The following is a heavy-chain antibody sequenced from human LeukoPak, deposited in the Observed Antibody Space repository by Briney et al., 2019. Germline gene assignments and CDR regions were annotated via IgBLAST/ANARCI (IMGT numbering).Heavy chain of an antibody. Sequence: GGSLRLSCAAPGFTFSSYSMNWVGQAPGKGLEWVSSISSCSSYIYYADSVRGRFTISRDNAKNSLYLQMNSLRAEDTAAYHCASYYYYYYMDVWGKGTTVTVSS. CDR2: ISSCSSYI. CDR1: GFTFSSYS. V-gene: IGHV3-21*01. J-gene: IGHJ6*03. CDR3: ASYYYYYYMDV.